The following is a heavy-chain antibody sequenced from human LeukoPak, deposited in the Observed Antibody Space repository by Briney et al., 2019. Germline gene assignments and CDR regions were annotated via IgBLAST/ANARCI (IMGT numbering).Heavy chain of an antibody. CDR2: INPNSGGT. CDR1: GYTFTGYY. Sequence: GASVTVSCKASGYTFTGYYMHWVRQAPGQGLEWMGRINPNSGGTNYAQKFQGRVTMTRDTSISTAYMELSRLRSDDTAVYYCARGTVVPAAIRTAADYYYYGMDVWGQGTTVTVSS. J-gene: IGHJ6*02. CDR3: ARGTVVPAAIRTAADYYYYGMDV. D-gene: IGHD2-2*02. V-gene: IGHV1-2*06.